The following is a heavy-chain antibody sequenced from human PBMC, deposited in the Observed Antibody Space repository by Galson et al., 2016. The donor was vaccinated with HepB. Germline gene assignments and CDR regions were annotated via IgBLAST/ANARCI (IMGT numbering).Heavy chain of an antibody. CDR3: ARITDRGGYYDDNNDYSQYYVDY. CDR2: ISGYNGKR. J-gene: IGHJ4*02. Sequence: SVKVSCKASGYTFTSYAITWVRQAPGQGLEWMGWISGYNGKRNYAQQFQDRVTMTTDTSTSTAYMEVRSLRSDDTAVYYCARITDRGGYYDDNNDYSQYYVDYWGQGTLISVSS. CDR1: GYTFTSYA. V-gene: IGHV1-18*01. D-gene: IGHD3-22*01.